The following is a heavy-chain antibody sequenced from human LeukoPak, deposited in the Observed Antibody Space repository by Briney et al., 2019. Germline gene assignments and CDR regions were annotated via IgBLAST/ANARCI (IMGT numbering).Heavy chain of an antibody. V-gene: IGHV1-2*02. CDR2: INPNSGGT. Sequence: ASVKVSCKASGYIFTDYYMYRVRQAPGQGPEWMCWINPNSGGTSYAQKFQGRVTVTRDTSTSTAYMELSSLKSDDTAVYYCAKAGSNGYGWGPLNSVDPWGQGTLVTVSS. CDR3: AKAGSNGYGWGPLNSVDP. CDR1: GYIFTDYY. D-gene: IGHD5-12*01. J-gene: IGHJ5*02.